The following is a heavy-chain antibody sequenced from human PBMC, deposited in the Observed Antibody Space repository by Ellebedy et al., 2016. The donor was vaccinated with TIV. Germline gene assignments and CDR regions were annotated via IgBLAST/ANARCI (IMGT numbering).Heavy chain of an antibody. Sequence: ASVKVSCXASGYTFTGYYMHWVRQAPGQGLEWMGWINPNSGGTNYAQKFQGRVTMTRDTSISTAYMELSRLRSDDTAVYYCARDTAMANQNNDYWGQGTLVTVSS. V-gene: IGHV1-2*02. CDR2: INPNSGGT. J-gene: IGHJ4*02. CDR1: GYTFTGYY. D-gene: IGHD5-18*01. CDR3: ARDTAMANQNNDY.